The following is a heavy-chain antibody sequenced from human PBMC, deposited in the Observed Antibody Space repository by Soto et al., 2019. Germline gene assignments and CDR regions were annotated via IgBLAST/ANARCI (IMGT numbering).Heavy chain of an antibody. CDR3: GRAGGDFKWGYYYYYGMDV. V-gene: IGHV4-59*01. D-gene: IGHD4-17*01. Sequence: SETLSLTCTVSGGSISSYYWSWIRQPPGKGLEWIGYIYYSGSTIYNPSLKSRVTISVDTSKNQFSLKLSSVTAADTAVYYCGRAGGDFKWGYYYYYGMDVWGQGTTVTVSS. J-gene: IGHJ6*02. CDR2: IYYSGST. CDR1: GGSISSYY.